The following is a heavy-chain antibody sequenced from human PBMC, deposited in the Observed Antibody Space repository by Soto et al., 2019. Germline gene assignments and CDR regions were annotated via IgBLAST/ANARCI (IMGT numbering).Heavy chain of an antibody. CDR2: IIPIFGTA. J-gene: IGHJ3*02. Sequence: VQLVQSGAEVKKPGSSVKVSCKASGGTFSSYAISWVRQAPGQGLEWMGGIIPIFGTANYAQKFQGRVTITADESTSTAYMELSSLRSEDTAVYYCARSAKYCSGGSCYRAFDIWGQGTMVTVSS. CDR3: ARSAKYCSGGSCYRAFDI. D-gene: IGHD2-15*01. CDR1: GGTFSSYA. V-gene: IGHV1-69*01.